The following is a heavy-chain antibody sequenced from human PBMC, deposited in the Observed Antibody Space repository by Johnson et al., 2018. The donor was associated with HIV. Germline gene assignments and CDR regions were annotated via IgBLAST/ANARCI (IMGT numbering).Heavy chain of an antibody. J-gene: IGHJ3*01. CDR1: GFIVSSNY. Sequence: QVQLVESGGGLVQPGGSLRLSCAASGFIVSSNYMNWVRQAPGKGLGWVAFIRYDGAITYYLDSVKGRFTVSSDNSKNALCLQMNSLRVEDTPVSSCASGGPLSGSDECCFDVWGQGTMVTVSS. D-gene: IGHD1-26*01. CDR3: ASGGPLSGSDECCFDV. V-gene: IGHV3-30*02. CDR2: IRYDGAIT.